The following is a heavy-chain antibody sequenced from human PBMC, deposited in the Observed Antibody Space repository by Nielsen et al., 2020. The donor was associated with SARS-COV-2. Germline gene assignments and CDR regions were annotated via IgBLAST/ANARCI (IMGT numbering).Heavy chain of an antibody. Sequence: WIRQPPGKGLEWIGEINHSGSTNYNPSLKSRVTISVDTSKNQFSLKLSSVTAADTAVYYCARGVSARDIVVVPAASNLYYYYYYYMDVWGKGTTVTVSS. CDR2: INHSGST. CDR3: ARGVSARDIVVVPAASNLYYYYYYYMDV. D-gene: IGHD2-2*01. J-gene: IGHJ6*03. V-gene: IGHV4-34*01.